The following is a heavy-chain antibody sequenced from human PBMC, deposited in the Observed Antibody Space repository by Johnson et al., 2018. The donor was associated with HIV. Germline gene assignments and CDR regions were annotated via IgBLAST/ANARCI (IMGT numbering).Heavy chain of an antibody. D-gene: IGHD6-19*01. CDR1: GFTFSSYG. CDR3: AREGRSERSAVAVSDAFDI. CDR2: IRYDGSNK. J-gene: IGHJ3*02. V-gene: IGHV3-30*02. Sequence: QMLLVESGGGVVQPGGSLRLSCAASGFTFSSYGMHWVRQAPGKGLEWVAFIRYDGSNKYYVDSVKGRFTISRDNAKNSLYLQMNSLRAEDTAVYYCAREGRSERSAVAVSDAFDIWGQGTMVTVSS.